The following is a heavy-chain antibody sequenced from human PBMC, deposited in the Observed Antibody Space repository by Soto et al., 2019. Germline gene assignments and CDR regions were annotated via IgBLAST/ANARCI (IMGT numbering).Heavy chain of an antibody. D-gene: IGHD6-19*01. CDR2: VSYHGSNI. Sequence: QVHLVESGGGVVPPGRSLRLSCAASGFTFSSYSMHWVRQAPGKGLEWVAVVSYHGSNIYYADSVKGRFTISRDNSKNTLYLQMNSLKPEDTAVYYCARVYSSLDYGIDYWGQGTLVTVSS. V-gene: IGHV3-30-3*01. CDR3: ARVYSSLDYGIDY. J-gene: IGHJ4*02. CDR1: GFTFSSYS.